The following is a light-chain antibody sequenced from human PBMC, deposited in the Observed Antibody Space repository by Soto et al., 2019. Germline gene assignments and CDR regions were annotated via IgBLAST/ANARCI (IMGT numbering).Light chain of an antibody. CDR1: QSIRSW. J-gene: IGKJ4*01. Sequence: DIQMTQSPSTLSASVGDRVTITCRASQSIRSWLAWYQQKPGKAPKLLIYKASNLESGVPSRFSGSGSGADFTLTISSLQPDDFATYCCQQYSTYPLTCGGGTKVEIK. V-gene: IGKV1-5*03. CDR2: KAS. CDR3: QQYSTYPLT.